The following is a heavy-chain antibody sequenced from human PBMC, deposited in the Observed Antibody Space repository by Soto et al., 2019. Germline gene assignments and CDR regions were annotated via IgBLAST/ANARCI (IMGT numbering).Heavy chain of an antibody. D-gene: IGHD6-13*01. CDR3: TSHSSHPIYYYYGMDV. CDR2: IKSKTDGGTT. CDR1: GFTFSNAW. J-gene: IGHJ6*02. Sequence: LRLSCAASGFTFSNAWMNWVRQAPGKGLEWVGRIKSKTDGGTTDYAAPVKGRFTISRDDSKNTLYLQMNSLKTEDTAVYYCTSHSSHPIYYYYGMDVWGQGTTVTVSS. V-gene: IGHV3-15*07.